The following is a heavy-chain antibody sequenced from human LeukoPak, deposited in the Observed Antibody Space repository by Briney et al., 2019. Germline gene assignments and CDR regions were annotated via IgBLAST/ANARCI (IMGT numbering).Heavy chain of an antibody. D-gene: IGHD3-10*01. J-gene: IGHJ4*02. CDR2: IYTSGST. Sequence: PSETLSLTCTVSGGSISSYYWSWIRQPAGKGLEWIGRIYTSGSTNYNPSLKSRVTMSVDTSKNQFSLKLSSLTAADTAVYYCATEDGSGSYHGFDYWDQGTLVTVSS. CDR3: ATEDGSGSYHGFDY. CDR1: GGSISSYY. V-gene: IGHV4-4*07.